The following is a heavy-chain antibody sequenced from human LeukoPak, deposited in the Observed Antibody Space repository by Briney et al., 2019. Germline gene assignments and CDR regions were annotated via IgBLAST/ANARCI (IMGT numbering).Heavy chain of an antibody. CDR2: IYYSGST. CDR1: GGSISSSY. D-gene: IGHD2-21*02. J-gene: IGHJ4*02. Sequence: PSETPSLTCTVSGGSISSSYWSWIRQPPGKGLEWIGYIYYSGSTSYHPSLKSRVTISIETSMNQFSLKLTSVTAADTAVYYCARGPWITGDFSFDYLGQGTLVTVSS. CDR3: ARGPWITGDFSFDY. V-gene: IGHV4-59*01.